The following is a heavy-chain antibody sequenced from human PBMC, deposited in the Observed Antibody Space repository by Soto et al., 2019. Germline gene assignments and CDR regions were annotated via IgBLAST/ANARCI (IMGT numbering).Heavy chain of an antibody. V-gene: IGHV1-3*05. CDR3: ARGGGVLIFGELPFLDN. J-gene: IGHJ4*02. Sequence: QVQLVQSGAEEQQPGASVKVSCKASGYTFTNYAIHCVRQAPGQRLEWMGWINSANGNTQYSQKFQGRLTITRDTSANTGNMDLSTLRSEDTAVYYFARGGGVLIFGELPFLDNWGQGTLVTVSS. D-gene: IGHD3-16*02. CDR2: INSANGNT. CDR1: GYTFTNYA.